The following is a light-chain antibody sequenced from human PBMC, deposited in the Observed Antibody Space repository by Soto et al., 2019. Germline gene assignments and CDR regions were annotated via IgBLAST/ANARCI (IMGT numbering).Light chain of an antibody. V-gene: IGKV3-15*01. CDR2: DAS. Sequence: EVVMTQSPATPSVSPGERATLSCKASQSVGSDLAWYQQKPGQAPRLLMYDASTRATTVPAGFSGSGSGTEFTLTISSLQSEDSAVYSCQQYNNWPPTFGQGTKVDIK. CDR1: QSVGSD. J-gene: IGKJ1*01. CDR3: QQYNNWPPT.